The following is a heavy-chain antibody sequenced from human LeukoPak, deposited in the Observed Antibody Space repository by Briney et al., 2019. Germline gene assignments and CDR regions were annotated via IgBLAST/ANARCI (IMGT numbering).Heavy chain of an antibody. V-gene: IGHV1-2*04. Sequence: ASVKVSCKASGYTFTGYYMHWVRQAPGQGLEWMGWINPNSGGTNYAQKFQGWVTMTRDTSISTAYMELSRLRSDDTAVYYCARGDRMKWLRFPEDYWGQGTLVTVSS. CDR3: ARGDRMKWLRFPEDY. D-gene: IGHD5-12*01. CDR2: INPNSGGT. CDR1: GYTFTGYY. J-gene: IGHJ4*02.